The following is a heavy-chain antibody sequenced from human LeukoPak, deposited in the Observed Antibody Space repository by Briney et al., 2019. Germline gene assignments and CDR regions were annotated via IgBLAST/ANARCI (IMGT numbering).Heavy chain of an antibody. CDR1: GYTFTDYY. CDR3: ARKSATRKTSEFDY. CDR2: INTNSGAT. D-gene: IGHD2-2*01. Sequence: GASVKVSFKASGYTFTDYYIHWVRQDPGQGLEWMGWINTNSGATKYEQKFQGRVTMTRDTSISTAYMELSSLRSDDTALYYCARKSATRKTSEFDYWGQGTLVTVSS. V-gene: IGHV1-2*02. J-gene: IGHJ4*02.